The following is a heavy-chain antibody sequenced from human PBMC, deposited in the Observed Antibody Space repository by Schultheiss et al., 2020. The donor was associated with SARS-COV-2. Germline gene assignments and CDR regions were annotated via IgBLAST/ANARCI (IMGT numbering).Heavy chain of an antibody. J-gene: IGHJ4*02. V-gene: IGHV3-30*03. CDR2: ISYDGSNK. CDR3: ARALDY. CDR1: GFTFSSYG. Sequence: GGSLRLSCAASGFTFSSYGMHWVRQAPGKGLEWVAVISYDGSNKYYADSVKGRFTISRDNSKNTLYLQMGSLRAEDTAVYYCARALDYWGQGTLVTVSS.